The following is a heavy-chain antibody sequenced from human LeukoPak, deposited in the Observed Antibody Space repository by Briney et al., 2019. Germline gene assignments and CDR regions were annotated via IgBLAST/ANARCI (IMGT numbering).Heavy chain of an antibody. J-gene: IGHJ6*04. CDR1: GFAFSSYG. Sequence: GGSLRLSCAASGFAFSSYGFHWVRQAPGKGLEWVSYISSSGSTIYYADPVKGRFTISRDNAKNSLYLQMNSLRAEDTAVYYCAELGITMIGGVWGKGTTVTISS. V-gene: IGHV3-48*03. D-gene: IGHD3-10*02. CDR3: AELGITMIGGV. CDR2: ISSSGSTI.